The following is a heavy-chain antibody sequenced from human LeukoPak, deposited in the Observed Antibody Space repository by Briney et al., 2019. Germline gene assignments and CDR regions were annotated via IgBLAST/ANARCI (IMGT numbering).Heavy chain of an antibody. J-gene: IGHJ4*02. CDR2: IKQDGSEK. Sequence: PGGSLRLSCEASGLTFNKYWMTWVRQAPGKGLEWVANIKQDGSEKNYVDSVKGRFTISRDNAKNPLSLRMNSLRAEDTAVYYCAGDLYVGATKVFDYWGQGTLVTVSS. V-gene: IGHV3-7*01. D-gene: IGHD1-26*01. CDR1: GLTFNKYW. CDR3: AGDLYVGATKVFDY.